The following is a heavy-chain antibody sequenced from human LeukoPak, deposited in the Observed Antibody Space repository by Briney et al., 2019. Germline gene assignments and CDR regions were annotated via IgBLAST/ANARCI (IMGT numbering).Heavy chain of an antibody. CDR3: VRGHYGGNSASDY. CDR2: IIPIFGTA. D-gene: IGHD4-23*01. Sequence: ASVKVSCKASGGTFSSYAISWVRQAPGQGLEWMGGIIPIFGTANYAQKFQGRVTITADESTSTAYMELSSLRSEDTAVYYCVRGHYGGNSASDYWGQGTLVTVSS. CDR1: GGTFSSYA. J-gene: IGHJ4*02. V-gene: IGHV1-69*13.